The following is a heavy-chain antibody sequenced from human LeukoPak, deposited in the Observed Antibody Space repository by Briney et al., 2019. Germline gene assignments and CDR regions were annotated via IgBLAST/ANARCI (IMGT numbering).Heavy chain of an antibody. V-gene: IGHV1-2*02. D-gene: IGHD6-13*01. Sequence: GASVKVSCKASGYSFTGYYMHWVRQAPGQGLEWMGWINPYSGGTNYAQKFQGRVTMTRDTSISTAYMELSRLRSDDTAVYYCAREYSSSWSLTSGYWGQGTLVTVSS. J-gene: IGHJ4*02. CDR3: AREYSSSWSLTSGY. CDR1: GYSFTGYY. CDR2: INPYSGGT.